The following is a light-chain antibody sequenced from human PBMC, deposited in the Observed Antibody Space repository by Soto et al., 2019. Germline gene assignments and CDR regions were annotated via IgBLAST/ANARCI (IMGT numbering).Light chain of an antibody. CDR1: QSVSSSY. Sequence: PGERFTLSCRASQSVSSSYLTWYQHKPGQAPRLLIYGASTRATSIPARFSGSGSGTDFTLTISSLQPEDFAVYYCQQDYNLPTYTFGQGTKLEIK. J-gene: IGKJ2*01. CDR3: QQDYNLPTYT. V-gene: IGKV3D-7*01. CDR2: GAS.